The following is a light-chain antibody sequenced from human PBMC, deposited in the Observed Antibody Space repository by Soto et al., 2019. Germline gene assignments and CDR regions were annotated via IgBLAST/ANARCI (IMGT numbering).Light chain of an antibody. Sequence: EIVMTQSPATLSVSPGDGDTLSCMASQSVDSNLAWYQQKPGQAPRLLIYGASSRATGITDRFSGSGSGTDFTLTISSLQPEDFATYYCQQSYRTPRTVGQGTKVDIK. CDR3: QQSYRTPRT. J-gene: IGKJ1*01. CDR2: GAS. CDR1: QSVDSN. V-gene: IGKV3D-15*01.